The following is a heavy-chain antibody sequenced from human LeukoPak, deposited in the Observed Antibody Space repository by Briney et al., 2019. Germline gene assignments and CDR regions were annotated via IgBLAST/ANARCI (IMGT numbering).Heavy chain of an antibody. CDR3: ARAPNGGNTIDY. D-gene: IGHD4-23*01. CDR1: GYAFSGCS. J-gene: IGHJ4*02. CDR2: VDPKRDTKRGGT. V-gene: IGHV1-2*02. Sequence: AAGKVSCKAAGYAFSGCSFDLLRQRQGQGLERMGWVDPKRDTKRGGTNYPQNFQGRVTMTRDTSLSTAYMELTSLTSDDTAVYYCARAPNGGNTIDYWGQGTLVTVSS.